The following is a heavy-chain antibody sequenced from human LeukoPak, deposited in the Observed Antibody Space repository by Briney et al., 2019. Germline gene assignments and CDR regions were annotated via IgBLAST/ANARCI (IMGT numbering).Heavy chain of an antibody. CDR3: ARDPSTICGVDYFDY. CDR1: GFTFSDYY. V-gene: IGHV3-11*01. D-gene: IGHD3-3*01. Sequence: GGSLRLSCAASGFTFSDYYMSWIRQAPGKGLEWVSYISSSGSTIYYADSVKGRFTISRDNAKNSLYLQMNSLRAEDTAVYYCARDPSTICGVDYFDYWGQGTLVTVSS. CDR2: ISSSGSTI. J-gene: IGHJ4*02.